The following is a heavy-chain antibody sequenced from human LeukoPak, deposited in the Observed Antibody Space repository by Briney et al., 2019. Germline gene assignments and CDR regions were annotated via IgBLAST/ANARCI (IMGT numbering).Heavy chain of an antibody. V-gene: IGHV3-21*01. J-gene: IGHJ4*02. Sequence: GGSLRLSCAASGFTFSSYSMNWVRQAPGKGLEWVSSISSSSSYIYYADSVKGRFTISRDNAKNSLYLQMNSLRAEDTAVYYCARDNEVIYGDYPRFDYWGQGTLVTVSS. CDR1: GFTFSSYS. CDR2: ISSSSSYI. D-gene: IGHD4-17*01. CDR3: ARDNEVIYGDYPRFDY.